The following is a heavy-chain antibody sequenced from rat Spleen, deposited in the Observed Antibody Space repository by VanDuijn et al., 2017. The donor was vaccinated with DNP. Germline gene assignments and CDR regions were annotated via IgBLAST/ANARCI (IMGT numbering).Heavy chain of an antibody. J-gene: IGHJ2*01. CDR2: ISYSGST. CDR1: GYSITGDY. CDR3: ARETTGIDY. V-gene: IGHV3-1*01. Sequence: EVQLQESGPGLVKPSQSLSLTCSVTGYSITGDYWGWIRKFPGNKMEWIGHISYSGSTSYNPSLKSRISITRDTSKNQFFLQLNSVTTEDTATYYCARETTGIDYWGQGVKVTVSS. D-gene: IGHD1-7*01.